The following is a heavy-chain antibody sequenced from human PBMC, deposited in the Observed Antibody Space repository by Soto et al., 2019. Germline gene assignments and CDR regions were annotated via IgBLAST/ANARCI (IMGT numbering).Heavy chain of an antibody. D-gene: IGHD4-17*01. Sequence: QVQLVQSGAEVKKPGASVKVSCKASGYTFTNYDINWVRQATGQGLEWMGWTNPKSGYTGFAQKFQGRVTMTRDSSIITAYMELHSLTSEDTAVYYCARTDGDLDYWGQGTLITVSS. CDR1: GYTFTNYD. V-gene: IGHV1-8*01. J-gene: IGHJ4*02. CDR2: TNPKSGYT. CDR3: ARTDGDLDY.